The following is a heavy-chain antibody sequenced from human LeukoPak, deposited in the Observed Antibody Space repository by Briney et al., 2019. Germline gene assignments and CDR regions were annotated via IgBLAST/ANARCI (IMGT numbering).Heavy chain of an antibody. CDR1: GGTFSSYA. D-gene: IGHD3-9*01. J-gene: IGHJ3*02. Sequence: ASVKVSFKASGGTFSSYAISWVRQAPGQGLEWMGRIIPILGIANYAQKFQGRVTITADKSTSTAYMELSSLRPEDTAVYYCARDRRYPERPPHAFDIGGQGTMDTVSS. CDR3: ARDRRYPERPPHAFDI. CDR2: IIPILGIA. V-gene: IGHV1-69*04.